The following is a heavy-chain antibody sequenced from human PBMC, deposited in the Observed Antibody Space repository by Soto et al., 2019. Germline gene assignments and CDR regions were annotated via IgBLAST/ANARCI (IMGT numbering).Heavy chain of an antibody. Sequence: QVQLVESGGGVVQPGRSLRLSCVGSGFTFSDYGMHWVRQAPGKGLEWVAIISYDGNNKYYGASVKGRFTISRDNSKNTVYLQMNSLRDDDTAVYYCAKDFQQVVRQSYWYFALWGRGTLVTVSS. V-gene: IGHV3-30*18. D-gene: IGHD6-13*01. CDR2: ISYDGNNK. CDR3: AKDFQQVVRQSYWYFAL. CDR1: GFTFSDYG. J-gene: IGHJ2*01.